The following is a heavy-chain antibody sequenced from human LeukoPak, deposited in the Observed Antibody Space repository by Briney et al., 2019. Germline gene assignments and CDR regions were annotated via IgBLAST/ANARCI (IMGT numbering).Heavy chain of an antibody. J-gene: IGHJ4*02. V-gene: IGHV1-8*01. CDR3: ARDSEDCGGDCYSFYY. Sequence: ASVKVSCKASGYTFTSYDINWVRQATGQGLEWMGWMNPNSGNTGYAQKFQGRVTMTRDTSISTAYMELSRLRSDDTAVYYCARDSEDCGGDCYSFYYWGQGTLVTVSS. CDR2: MNPNSGNT. CDR1: GYTFTSYD. D-gene: IGHD2-21*02.